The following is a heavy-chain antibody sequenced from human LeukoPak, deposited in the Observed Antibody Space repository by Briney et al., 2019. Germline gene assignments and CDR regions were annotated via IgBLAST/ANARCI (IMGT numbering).Heavy chain of an antibody. V-gene: IGHV5-51*01. D-gene: IGHD1-26*01. J-gene: IGHJ4*02. Sequence: GESLKISCKGSGYTFSTNWIGWVRQIPGKGLEWMGIIYPSDSDTTYSPSFQGQVTISVDKSISTAYLQWRNLKASDTAMYYCARIYGRNFDHWGQGTLVTVSS. CDR2: IYPSDSDT. CDR1: GYTFSTNW. CDR3: ARIYGRNFDH.